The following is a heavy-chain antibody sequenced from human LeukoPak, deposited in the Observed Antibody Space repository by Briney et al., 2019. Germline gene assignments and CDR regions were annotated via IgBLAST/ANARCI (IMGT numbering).Heavy chain of an antibody. CDR1: GYTFTSYY. CDR2: INPSGGST. D-gene: IGHD6-25*01. V-gene: IGHV1-46*01. J-gene: IGHJ5*02. CDR3: ARERIIAAFWFDP. Sequence: ASVKVSCKASGYTFTSYYMHWVRQAPGQGLEWMGIINPSGGSTSCAQKFQGRVTMTRDTSTSTVYMELSSLRSEDTAVYYCARERIIAAFWFDPWGQGTLVTVSS.